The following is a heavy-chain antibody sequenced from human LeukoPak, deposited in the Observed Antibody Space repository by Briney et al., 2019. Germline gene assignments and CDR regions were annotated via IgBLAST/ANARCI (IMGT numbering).Heavy chain of an antibody. CDR1: GGSIRNYY. Sequence: KTSETLSLTCTVSGGSIRNYYWSWIRQPPGKGLEWIGCIYYSGSTSYNPSLKSRITISLDTSENQFSLKLSSVTAADTAVYYCARIDYPQPSHWFDPWGQGTLVTVSS. CDR2: IYYSGST. V-gene: IGHV4-59*01. J-gene: IGHJ5*02. D-gene: IGHD4-11*01. CDR3: ARIDYPQPSHWFDP.